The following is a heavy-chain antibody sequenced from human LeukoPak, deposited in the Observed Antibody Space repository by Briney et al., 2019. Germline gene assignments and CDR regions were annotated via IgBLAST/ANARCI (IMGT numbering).Heavy chain of an antibody. J-gene: IGHJ3*02. V-gene: IGHV3-11*01. D-gene: IGHD3-22*01. Sequence: GGSLRLSCAASGFTFSDYYMSWIRQAPGKGLEWVSYISSSGSTIYYADSVKGRFTISRDNAKNSLYLQMNSLRAEDTAVYYCAREIDYDEAYAFDIWGQGTMVTVSS. CDR1: GFTFSDYY. CDR3: AREIDYDEAYAFDI. CDR2: ISSSGSTI.